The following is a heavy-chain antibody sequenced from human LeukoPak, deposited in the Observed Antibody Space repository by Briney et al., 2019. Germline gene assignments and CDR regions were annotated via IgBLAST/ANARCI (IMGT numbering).Heavy chain of an antibody. Sequence: QPGGSLRLSCAASGFTFSSYEMNWVRQAPGKGLEWVSYISSSGSTIYYADSVKGRFTISRDNAKNSLYLQMNSLRAEDTAVYYCARDSVNSSSWYSAPDYWGQGTLVTVSS. J-gene: IGHJ4*02. CDR1: GFTFSSYE. CDR2: ISSSGSTI. D-gene: IGHD6-13*01. V-gene: IGHV3-48*03. CDR3: ARDSVNSSSWYSAPDY.